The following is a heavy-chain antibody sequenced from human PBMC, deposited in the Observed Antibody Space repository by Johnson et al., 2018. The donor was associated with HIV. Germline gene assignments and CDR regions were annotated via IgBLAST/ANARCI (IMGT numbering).Heavy chain of an antibody. CDR1: GFTFSSYA. J-gene: IGHJ3*02. CDR3: ARDRGYSSSSANAFDI. Sequence: QVQLVESGGGLIQPGGSLRLSCAASGFTFSSYAMHWVRQAPGKGLAWVAVISYDGSNKYYADSVKGRFTISRDNSKNTLYLQMNSLRAEDTAVYHCARDRGYSSSSANAFDIWGQGTMVTVSS. D-gene: IGHD6-6*01. CDR2: ISYDGSNK. V-gene: IGHV3-30*14.